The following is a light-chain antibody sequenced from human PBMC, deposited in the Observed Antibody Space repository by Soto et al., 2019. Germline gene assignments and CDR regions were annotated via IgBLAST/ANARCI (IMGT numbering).Light chain of an antibody. CDR1: QTIDKW. CDR2: DAS. Sequence: DIPMTQSPSTLSASVGDRVSITCRASQTIDKWLAWYQQKPQKAPKLLIFDASTLESGVPSRFSGSGSGTEFTLTISSLQPEDFATYYCQQIFGTRYSFGQGTKLEI. V-gene: IGKV1-5*01. J-gene: IGKJ2*03. CDR3: QQIFGTRYS.